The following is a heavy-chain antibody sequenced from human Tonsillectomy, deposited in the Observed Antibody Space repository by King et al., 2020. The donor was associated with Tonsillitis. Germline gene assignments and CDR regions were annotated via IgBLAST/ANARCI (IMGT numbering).Heavy chain of an antibody. V-gene: IGHV4-34*01. Sequence: VQLPQWGAGLLKPSETLSLTCAVYGGSFSGYYWSWIRQPPGKGLEWIGEINHSGSTNYNPSLKSRVTISVDTSKNQFSLKLSSVTAADTAVYYCARGKGGIAVAGTIRWFDPWGQGTLVTVSS. CDR1: GGSFSGYY. CDR2: INHSGST. J-gene: IGHJ5*02. D-gene: IGHD6-19*01. CDR3: ARGKGGIAVAGTIRWFDP.